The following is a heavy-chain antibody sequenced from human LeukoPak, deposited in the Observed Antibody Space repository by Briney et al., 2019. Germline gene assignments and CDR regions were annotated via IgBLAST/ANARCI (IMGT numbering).Heavy chain of an antibody. D-gene: IGHD6-19*01. V-gene: IGHV3-48*03. CDR1: GFTFSSYE. Sequence: PGGSLRLSCAASGFTFSSYEMNWVRQAPGKGLECVSYISSSGDTLYYADSVKGRFTISKDNAKKSLFLQMNSLRPEDTAVYYCARVSGSSDWYETDYWGQGTLVTVSS. CDR2: ISSSGDTL. CDR3: ARVSGSSDWYETDY. J-gene: IGHJ4*02.